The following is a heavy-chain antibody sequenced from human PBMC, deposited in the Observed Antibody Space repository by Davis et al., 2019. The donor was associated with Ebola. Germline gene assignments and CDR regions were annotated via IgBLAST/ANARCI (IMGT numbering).Heavy chain of an antibody. D-gene: IGHD4-11*01. V-gene: IGHV4-39*02. CDR2: IYYSGST. CDR3: ARDSDDYSFDY. J-gene: IGHJ4*02. Sequence: GSLRLSCTVSGGSISSSSYYWGWIRQPPGKGLEWIGSIYYSGSTYYNPSLKTRVTISVDTSRNQFSLKLSSVTAADTAVYYCARDSDDYSFDYWGQGTLVTVSS. CDR1: GGSISSSSYY.